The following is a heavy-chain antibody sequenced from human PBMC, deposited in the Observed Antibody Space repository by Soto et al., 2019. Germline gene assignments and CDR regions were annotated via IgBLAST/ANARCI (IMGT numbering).Heavy chain of an antibody. CDR2: IYYSGST. CDR3: ARSDGGGINPKYYYGSGSARNYYYMDV. Sequence: SETLSLTCTVSGGSISSYYWSWIRQPPGKGLEWIGYIYYSGSTNYNPSLKSRVTISVDTSKNQFSLKLSSVTAADTAVYYCARSDGGGINPKYYYGSGSARNYYYMDVWGKGTTVTVSS. D-gene: IGHD3-10*01. CDR1: GGSISSYY. J-gene: IGHJ6*03. V-gene: IGHV4-59*01.